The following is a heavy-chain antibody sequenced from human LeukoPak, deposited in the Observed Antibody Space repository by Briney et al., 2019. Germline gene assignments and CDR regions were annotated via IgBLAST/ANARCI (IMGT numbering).Heavy chain of an antibody. D-gene: IGHD3-22*01. CDR2: IYYSGST. CDR3: ARQSPYYYDSSGYYWFNP. Sequence: SETLSLTCTVSGGSISSYYWSWIRQPPGKGLEWIGYIYYSGSTNYNPPLKSRVTISVDTSKNQFSLKLSSVTAADTAVYYCARQSPYYYDSSGYYWFNPWGQGTLVTVSS. CDR1: GGSISSYY. J-gene: IGHJ5*02. V-gene: IGHV4-59*08.